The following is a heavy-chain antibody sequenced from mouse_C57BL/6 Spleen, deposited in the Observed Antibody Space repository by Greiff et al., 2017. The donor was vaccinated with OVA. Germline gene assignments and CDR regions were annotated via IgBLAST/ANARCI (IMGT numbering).Heavy chain of an antibody. D-gene: IGHD2-5*01. Sequence: VQLQQSGPELVKPGASVKISCKASGYTFTDYYMNWVKQSHGKSLEWIGDINPNNGGTSYNQKFKGKATLTVDKSSSTAYMELRSLTSEDSAVYYCARYSNDAMDYWGQGTSVTVSS. CDR2: INPNNGGT. CDR3: ARYSNDAMDY. J-gene: IGHJ4*01. V-gene: IGHV1-26*01. CDR1: GYTFTDYY.